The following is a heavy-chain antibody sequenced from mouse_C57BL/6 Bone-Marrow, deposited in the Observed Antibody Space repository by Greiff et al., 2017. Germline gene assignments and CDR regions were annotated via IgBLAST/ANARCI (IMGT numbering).Heavy chain of an antibody. J-gene: IGHJ3*01. CDR3: ARNSGGYYVWFAY. Sequence: VHLVESGPGLVQPSQSLSITCTVSGFSLTSYGVHWVRQSPGKGLEWLGVIWSGGSTDYNAAFISRLSISKDNSKSQVFFKMNSLQADDTAIYYCARNSGGYYVWFAYWGQGTLVTVSA. CDR2: IWSGGST. V-gene: IGHV2-2*01. D-gene: IGHD2-3*01. CDR1: GFSLTSYG.